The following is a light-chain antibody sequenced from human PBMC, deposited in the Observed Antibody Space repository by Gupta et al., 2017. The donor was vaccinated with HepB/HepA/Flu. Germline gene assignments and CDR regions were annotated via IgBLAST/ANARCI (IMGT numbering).Light chain of an antibody. Sequence: DILMTQSPLSLPVTPGEPASISCRSSQSLLHSNGYNYLDWYLQKPGQSPQLLIYLGSNRASGVPDRFSGSGSGTDFTLKISRVEAEDVGVYYCMQALQTPIFTFGPWTKVDIK. CDR1: QSLLHSNGYNY. CDR3: MQALQTPIFT. V-gene: IGKV2-28*01. J-gene: IGKJ3*01. CDR2: LGS.